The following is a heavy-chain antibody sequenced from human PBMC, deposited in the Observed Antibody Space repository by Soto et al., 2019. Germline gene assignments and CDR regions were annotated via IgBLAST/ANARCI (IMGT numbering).Heavy chain of an antibody. V-gene: IGHV3-9*01. CDR2: ISWNSGSI. CDR3: AKYECWSGYLDY. Sequence: GGSLRLSCAASGFTFDDYAMHWVRQAPGKGLEWVSGISWNSGSIGYADSVKGRFTISRDNAKNSLYLQMNSLRAEDTAVYYCAKYECWSGYLDYWGQGTLVTVSS. CDR1: GFTFDDYA. D-gene: IGHD3-3*01. J-gene: IGHJ4*02.